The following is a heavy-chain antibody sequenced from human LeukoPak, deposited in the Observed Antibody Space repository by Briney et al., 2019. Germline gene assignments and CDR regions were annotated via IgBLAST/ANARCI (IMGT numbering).Heavy chain of an antibody. CDR1: GGTFSSCA. CDR2: MNPNSGNT. J-gene: IGHJ4*02. CDR3: ARRIGTNDDY. D-gene: IGHD1-7*01. Sequence: ASVKVSCKASGGTFSSCAISWVRQAPGQGLEWMGWMNPNSGNTGYAQKFQGRVTMTRNTSISTAYMELSSLRSEDTAVYYCARRIGTNDDYWGQGTLVTVSS. V-gene: IGHV1-8*02.